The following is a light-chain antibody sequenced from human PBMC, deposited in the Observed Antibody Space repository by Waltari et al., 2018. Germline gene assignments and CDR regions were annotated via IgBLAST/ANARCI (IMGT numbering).Light chain of an antibody. V-gene: IGKV3-20*01. Sequence: DIMLTQSPGTLSLSPGERATLSCRASESVSKDLAWYQQRPGQAPRLLIYAASNRATGIPDRFSGSGSGTDFSLTISRLEPEDFAVYYCQMYVRLPVTFGQGTKVEIK. J-gene: IGKJ1*01. CDR2: AAS. CDR1: ESVSKD. CDR3: QMYVRLPVT.